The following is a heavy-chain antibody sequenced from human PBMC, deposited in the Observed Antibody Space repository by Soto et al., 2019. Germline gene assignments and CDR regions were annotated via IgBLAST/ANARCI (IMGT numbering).Heavy chain of an antibody. V-gene: IGHV1-3*01. Sequence: ASVKVSCKASGYTFTSYAMHWVRQAPGQRLEWMGWINAGNGNTKYSQKFQGRVTITRDTSASTAYMGLSSLRSEDTAVYYCARDVRRHIVVVPAARFDPWGQGTLVTVSS. J-gene: IGHJ5*02. CDR1: GYTFTSYA. CDR2: INAGNGNT. D-gene: IGHD2-2*01. CDR3: ARDVRRHIVVVPAARFDP.